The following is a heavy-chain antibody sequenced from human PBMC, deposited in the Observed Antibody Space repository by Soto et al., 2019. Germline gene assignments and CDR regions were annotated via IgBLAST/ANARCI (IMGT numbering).Heavy chain of an antibody. CDR1: GGSISSGGYY. CDR3: AREKVYDSSGYYRGGYYFDY. Sequence: QVQLQESGPGLVKPSQTLSLTCTVSGGSISSGGYYWSWIRQHPGKGLEWIGYIYYSGSTYYNPSLKSRVTISVDPSKNQFSLKLSSVTAADTAVYYCAREKVYDSSGYYRGGYYFDYWGQGTLVTVSS. CDR2: IYYSGST. J-gene: IGHJ4*02. D-gene: IGHD3-22*01. V-gene: IGHV4-31*03.